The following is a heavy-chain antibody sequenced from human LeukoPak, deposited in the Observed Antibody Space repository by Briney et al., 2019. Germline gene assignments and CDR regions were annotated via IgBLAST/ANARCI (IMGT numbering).Heavy chain of an antibody. CDR1: GGSISSSNW. J-gene: IGHJ4*02. CDR3: ARSWDYYDILTGYYSTYFDY. Sequence: SETLSLTCAVSGGSISSSNWWSWVRQPPGKGLEWIGEIYHSGSTNYNPSLKSRVTISVDKSKNQFSLKLSSVTAADTAVYYCARSWDYYDILTGYYSTYFDYWGQGTLVTVSS. CDR2: IYHSGST. D-gene: IGHD3-9*01. V-gene: IGHV4-4*02.